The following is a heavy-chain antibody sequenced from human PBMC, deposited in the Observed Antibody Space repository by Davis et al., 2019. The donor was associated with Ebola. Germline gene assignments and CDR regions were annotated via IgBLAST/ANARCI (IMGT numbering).Heavy chain of an antibody. J-gene: IGHJ4*02. V-gene: IGHV3-9*01. Sequence: PGGSLRLSCVASGFPFDDYVMHWVRQTPGKGLEWVSAISWNSGIIGYADSVKGRFTISRDNAKNSLYMQMNSLRVEDTALYYCVKALGYDSSDYWGQGTLVTVSS. CDR3: VKALGYDSSDY. CDR1: GFPFDDYV. CDR2: ISWNSGII. D-gene: IGHD3-22*01.